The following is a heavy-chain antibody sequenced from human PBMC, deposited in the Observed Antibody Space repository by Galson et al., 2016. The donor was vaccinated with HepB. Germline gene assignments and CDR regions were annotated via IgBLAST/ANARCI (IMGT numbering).Heavy chain of an antibody. D-gene: IGHD3-10*01. CDR1: GFTFSSHW. Sequence: SLRLSCAASGFTFSSHWMTWVRQAPGKGVEWVAVIWYDGSNKYYADSVKGRFTISRDNSKNTLYLQMNSLRAEDTAVYYCARVSGESGPDYWGQGTLVTVSS. J-gene: IGHJ4*02. CDR3: ARVSGESGPDY. CDR2: IWYDGSNK. V-gene: IGHV3-33*08.